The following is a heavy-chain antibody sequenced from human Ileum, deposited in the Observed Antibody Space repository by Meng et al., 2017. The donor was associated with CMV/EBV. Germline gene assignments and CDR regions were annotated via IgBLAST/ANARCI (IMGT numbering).Heavy chain of an antibody. CDR2: INHSGST. CDR3: AGIVVVPAAGVDYYYGMDV. CDR1: GGSISSFY. V-gene: IGHV4-34*01. J-gene: IGHJ6*02. D-gene: IGHD2-2*01. Sequence: SETLSLTCTVSGGSISSFYWSWIRQPPGKGLEWIGEINHSGSTNYNPSLKSRVTISVDTSKNQFSLKLSSVTAADTAVYYCAGIVVVPAAGVDYYYGMDVWGQGTTVTVSS.